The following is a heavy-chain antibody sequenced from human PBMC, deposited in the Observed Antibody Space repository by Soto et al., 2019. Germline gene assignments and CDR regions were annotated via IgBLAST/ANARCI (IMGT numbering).Heavy chain of an antibody. Sequence: GGSLRLSCAASGFTFDDYAMHWVRQAPGKGLEWVSGISWNSGSIGYADSVKGRFTISRDNAKNSLYLQMNSLRAEDTALYYCAKAPLTSPMLAFDIWGQGTMVTVSS. CDR2: ISWNSGSI. J-gene: IGHJ3*02. V-gene: IGHV3-9*01. D-gene: IGHD2-2*01. CDR3: AKAPLTSPMLAFDI. CDR1: GFTFDDYA.